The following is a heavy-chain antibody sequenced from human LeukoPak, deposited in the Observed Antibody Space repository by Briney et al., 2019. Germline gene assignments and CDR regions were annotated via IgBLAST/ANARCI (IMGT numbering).Heavy chain of an antibody. CDR3: ARAPKGMVRGYYFDY. J-gene: IGHJ4*02. Sequence: GGSLRLSCAASGFTFSDYYMSWIRQAPGKGLEWVSYISSSSYTNYADSVKGRFTISRDNAKNSLYLQMNSLRAEDTAVYYCARAPKGMVRGYYFDYWGQGTLVTVSS. D-gene: IGHD3-10*01. CDR2: ISSSSYT. CDR1: GFTFSDYY. V-gene: IGHV3-11*05.